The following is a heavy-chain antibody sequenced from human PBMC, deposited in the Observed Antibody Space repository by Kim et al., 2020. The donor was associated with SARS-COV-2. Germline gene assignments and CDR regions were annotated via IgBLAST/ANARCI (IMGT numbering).Heavy chain of an antibody. J-gene: IGHJ5*02. CDR2: INHSGST. D-gene: IGHD3-16*01. V-gene: IGHV4-34*01. Sequence: SETLSLTCAVYGGSFSGYYWSWIRQPPGKGLEWIGEINHSGSTNYNPSLKSRVTISVDTSKNQFSLKLSSVTAADTAVYYCARGRRNDYVWGSYGGWFDPWGQGTLVTVSS. CDR1: GGSFSGYY. CDR3: ARGRRNDYVWGSYGGWFDP.